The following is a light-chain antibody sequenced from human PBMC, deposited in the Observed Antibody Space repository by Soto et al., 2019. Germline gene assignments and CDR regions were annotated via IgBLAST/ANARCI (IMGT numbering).Light chain of an antibody. V-gene: IGLV2-14*02. CDR3: AAWHDSLNGVL. Sequence: QSALTQPASVSGSPGQSITISCTGTSSDVGSYNLVSWYQQHPGKAPKLMIYEGSKRPSGVPDRFSGSKSGSSASLAISGLQSEDEADYYCAAWHDSLNGVLFGGGTKLTVL. CDR2: EGS. CDR1: SSDVGSYNL. J-gene: IGLJ2*01.